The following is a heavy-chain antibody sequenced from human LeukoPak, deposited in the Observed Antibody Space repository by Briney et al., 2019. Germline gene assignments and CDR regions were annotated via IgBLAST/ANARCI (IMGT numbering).Heavy chain of an antibody. CDR3: AKAPMEDSWYIHFDF. V-gene: IGHV3-23*01. D-gene: IGHD6-13*01. Sequence: GGSLRLSCAASGFTFSTYAMSWVRQAPGKGLEWVSGISSSGGSTHYTDSVKGRFTISRDNSKNTLYLQINSLRVEDTAIYYCAKAPMEDSWYIHFDFWGQGTLVTVSS. J-gene: IGHJ4*02. CDR2: ISSSGGST. CDR1: GFTFSTYA.